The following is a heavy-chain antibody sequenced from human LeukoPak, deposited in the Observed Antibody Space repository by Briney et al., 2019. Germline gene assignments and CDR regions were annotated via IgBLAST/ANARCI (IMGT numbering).Heavy chain of an antibody. Sequence: SETLSLTCTVSGGSISSYYSSWIRQPAGKGREWIGRIYTSGSTNYNPSPRSRVTMSVDTSKNHFSLKLRSLSAADTDVYYCAGAELRYFDYYYMDVWGKGTTVTISS. J-gene: IGHJ6*03. V-gene: IGHV4-4*07. CDR1: GGSISSYY. CDR2: IYTSGST. D-gene: IGHD3-9*01. CDR3: AGAELRYFDYYYMDV.